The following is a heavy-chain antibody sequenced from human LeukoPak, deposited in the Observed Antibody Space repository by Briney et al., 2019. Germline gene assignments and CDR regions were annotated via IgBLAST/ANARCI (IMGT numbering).Heavy chain of an antibody. D-gene: IGHD2-2*01. Sequence: ASVKVSCKASGASFTNYYIHWVRQAPGQGFEWVGLIYPAGGWTNYAQKFQGRVTMTTDTPTSTVYMELSSLRPEDTAVYYCARDMPHNCFDPWGQGTLVTVSP. CDR2: IYPAGGWT. CDR3: ARDMPHNCFDP. V-gene: IGHV1-46*01. CDR1: GASFTNYY. J-gene: IGHJ5*02.